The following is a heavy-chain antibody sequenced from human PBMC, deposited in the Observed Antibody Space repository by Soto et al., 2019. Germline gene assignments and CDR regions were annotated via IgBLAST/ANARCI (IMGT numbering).Heavy chain of an antibody. CDR2: IIPIFGTA. V-gene: IGHV1-69*13. CDR1: GGTFSSYA. CDR3: ARAPSQYYYDIGYYYYGRDV. Sequence: ASVKVSCKASGGTFSSYAISWVRQAPGQGLEWMGGIIPIFGTANYAQKFQGRFTITADESTSTAYMELSSLRSEDTAVYYCARAPSQYYYDIGYYYYGRDVWGQGTTVTVSS. D-gene: IGHD3-22*01. J-gene: IGHJ6*02.